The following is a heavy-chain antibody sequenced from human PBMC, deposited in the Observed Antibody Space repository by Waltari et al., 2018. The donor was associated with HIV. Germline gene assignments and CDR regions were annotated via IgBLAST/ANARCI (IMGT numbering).Heavy chain of an antibody. CDR3: AKVGMTAVTSYAIDV. CDR2: ISWDSDTI. CDR1: GFTFVDYA. Sequence: EVQVGESGGGLVQPGGSLRLSCAASGFTFVDYAMHGVRQAPGKGLEWVSGISWDSDTIGYADSVKGRFTISRDNAKNSLSLQMNNLRADDTALYYCAKVGMTAVTSYAIDVWGQGTMVTVSS. D-gene: IGHD3-16*01. V-gene: IGHV3-9*01. J-gene: IGHJ3*01.